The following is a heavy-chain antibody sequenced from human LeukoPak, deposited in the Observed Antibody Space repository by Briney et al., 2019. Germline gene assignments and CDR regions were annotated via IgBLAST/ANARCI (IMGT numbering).Heavy chain of an antibody. CDR3: ARAEKQVALDAFDI. CDR2: INTSGST. J-gene: IGHJ3*02. CDR1: GGPISIYY. V-gene: IGHV4-4*07. Sequence: SETLSLTCTVSGGPISIYYWSWIRQPAGKGLEWIGRINTSGSTNYNPSLKSRVTLSLDTSKNQLSLRLRSVTAADTAVYYCARAEKQVALDAFDIWGQGTMVTVSS.